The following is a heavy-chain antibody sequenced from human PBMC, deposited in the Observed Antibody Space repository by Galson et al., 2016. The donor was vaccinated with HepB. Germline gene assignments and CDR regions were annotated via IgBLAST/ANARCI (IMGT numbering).Heavy chain of an antibody. V-gene: IGHV1-18*01. Sequence: SVKVSCKASGYSFRNYGITWVRQAPGQGLEWMGWISAYGGKTVYAQRFQGRLTMTTETSTTTASMELRNLRSDDTVVYYCASGVEEDFWSGYSADYFDYWGQGTLVTVSS. D-gene: IGHD3-3*01. CDR3: ASGVEEDFWSGYSADYFDY. CDR2: ISAYGGKT. J-gene: IGHJ4*02. CDR1: GYSFRNYG.